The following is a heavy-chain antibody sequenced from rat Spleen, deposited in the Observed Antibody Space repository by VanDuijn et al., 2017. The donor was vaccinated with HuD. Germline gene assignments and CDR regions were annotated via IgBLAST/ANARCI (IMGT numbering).Heavy chain of an antibody. CDR1: GFTFSDYY. CDR3: ARIPSDGYYHVPFDY. V-gene: IGHV5-20*01. CDR2: ISYDGGNT. D-gene: IGHD1-12*03. Sequence: EVQLAESGGGLVQPGRSLKLSCAASGFTFSDYYMAWVRQAPTKGLEWVASISYDGGNTYYRDSVKGRFSISRDNAKSSLYLQMNSLKSEDTATYYCARIPSDGYYHVPFDYWGQGVMVTVSS. J-gene: IGHJ2*01.